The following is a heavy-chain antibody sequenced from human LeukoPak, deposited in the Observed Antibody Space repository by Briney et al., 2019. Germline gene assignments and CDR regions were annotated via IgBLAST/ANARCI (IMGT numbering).Heavy chain of an antibody. D-gene: IGHD2-2*01. CDR3: ASFYSTNDALDI. Sequence: ASVKVSCKASGYRFTSQYVHWVRQAPGQGLEWMGIINPTGGSTRNAQKFQGRFSMTGDTSTSTVYMELSRLRSEDTAVYYCASFYSTNDALDIWGQGTMVTVSS. CDR1: GYRFTSQY. CDR2: INPTGGST. J-gene: IGHJ3*02. V-gene: IGHV1-46*01.